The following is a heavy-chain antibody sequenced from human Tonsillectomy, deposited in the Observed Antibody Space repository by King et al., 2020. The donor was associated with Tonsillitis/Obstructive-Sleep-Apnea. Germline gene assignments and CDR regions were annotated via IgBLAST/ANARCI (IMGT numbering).Heavy chain of an antibody. CDR3: ARYGSGGYNYYYYYMDV. D-gene: IGHD3-10*01. Sequence: GQLVQSGGGVVQPGRSLRLSCAASGFTFSSYAMHWVRQAPGKGLEWVAVISFDGSNKYYADSVKGRFAISRDNSKNTLYLQMNSLRAEDTAVYYCARYGSGGYNYYYYYMDVWGKGTTVTVSS. CDR2: ISFDGSNK. J-gene: IGHJ6*03. CDR1: GFTFSSYA. V-gene: IGHV3-30*09.